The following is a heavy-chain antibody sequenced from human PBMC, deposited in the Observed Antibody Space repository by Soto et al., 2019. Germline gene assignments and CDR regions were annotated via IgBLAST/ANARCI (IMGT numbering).Heavy chain of an antibody. CDR3: ARSGGTDYVDL. CDR1: GTTFSTHG. D-gene: IGHD1-1*01. CDR2: FVPMFSSS. V-gene: IGHV1-69*01. Sequence: QVQLVQSGAEVRKPGSSVNVSCKASGTTFSTHGIHWVRQAPGQGLEWMGGFVPMFSSSNYAQKFQGRLTIVADASTNCCYRELRCLRADNSAIYYWARSGGTDYVDLWGQGSLVP. J-gene: IGHJ4*02.